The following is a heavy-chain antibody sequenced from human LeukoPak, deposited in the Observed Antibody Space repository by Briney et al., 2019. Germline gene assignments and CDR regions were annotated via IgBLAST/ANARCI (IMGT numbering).Heavy chain of an antibody. J-gene: IGHJ4*02. D-gene: IGHD6-19*01. CDR3: ARDSGSGWYNY. CDR2: IYYSGTT. Sequence: SETLSLTCTVYGGSFSGYHWSWIRQPPGKGLEWIGYIYYSGTTSYNPSLKGRVTISVDTSKNQFSLKLSSVTAADTAVYYCARDSGSGWYNYWGQGTLVTVSS. CDR1: GGSFSGYH. V-gene: IGHV4-59*01.